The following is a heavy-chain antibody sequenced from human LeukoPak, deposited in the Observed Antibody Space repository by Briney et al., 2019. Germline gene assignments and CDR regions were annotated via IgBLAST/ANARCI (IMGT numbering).Heavy chain of an antibody. J-gene: IGHJ4*02. CDR2: INHSGST. CDR1: GGSFSGYY. Sequence: SETLPLTCAVYGGSFSGYYWSWIRQPPGKGLEWIGEINHSGSTNYNPSLKSRVTISVDTSKNQFSLKLSSVTAADTAVYYCASAWIAAAGSIDYWGQGTLVTVSS. CDR3: ASAWIAAAGSIDY. D-gene: IGHD6-13*01. V-gene: IGHV4-34*01.